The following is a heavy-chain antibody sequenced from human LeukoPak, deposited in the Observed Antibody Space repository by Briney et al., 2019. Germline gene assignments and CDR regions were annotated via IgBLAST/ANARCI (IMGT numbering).Heavy chain of an antibody. D-gene: IGHD2/OR15-2a*01. Sequence: PSQTLSLTCTVSGDSISSGSYYWSWIRQPAGKGLEWIGCIYTSGSTNYNPSLKSRVTISVDTSKNQFSLKLSSVTAADTAVYYCASRTTSDAFDIWGQGTMVTVSS. V-gene: IGHV4-61*02. CDR2: IYTSGST. J-gene: IGHJ3*02. CDR3: ASRTTSDAFDI. CDR1: GDSISSGSYY.